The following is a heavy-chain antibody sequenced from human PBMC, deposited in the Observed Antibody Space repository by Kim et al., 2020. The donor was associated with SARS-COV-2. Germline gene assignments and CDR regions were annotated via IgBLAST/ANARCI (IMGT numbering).Heavy chain of an antibody. J-gene: IGHJ4*02. D-gene: IGHD1-1*01. Sequence: ASVKVSCKASGYTFTGYYLHWVRQAPGQGLEWMGWINRNNGGTNYAQNFQGRVTMTRDTSISTAFVELSGLRSDDTAVYYWATGNEIYYFNYWGQGTLVT. CDR1: GYTFTGYY. CDR3: ATGNEIYYFNY. V-gene: IGHV1-2*02. CDR2: INRNNGGT.